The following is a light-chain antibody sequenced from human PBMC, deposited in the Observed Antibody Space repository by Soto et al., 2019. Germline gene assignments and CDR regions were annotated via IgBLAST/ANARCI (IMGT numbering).Light chain of an antibody. CDR2: GAS. CDR1: HSMSNSN. V-gene: IGKV3-20*01. J-gene: IGKJ1*01. Sequence: GNRSVSPEGRAPRSRRTSHSMSNSNLAWYQHKPGQAPRLLIYGASNRATGIPDRFSGSGSGTDFTLTISRLEPEDFAVYNCQQYGSSPWTFGQGTKVDIK. CDR3: QQYGSSPWT.